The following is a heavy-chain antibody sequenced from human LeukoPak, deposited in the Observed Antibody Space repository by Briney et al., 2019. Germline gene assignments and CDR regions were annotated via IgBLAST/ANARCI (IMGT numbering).Heavy chain of an antibody. V-gene: IGHV1-69*04. J-gene: IGHJ5*02. CDR3: ARDLVREYSINWFDP. Sequence: SVKVSCKASGGTFSSYAISWVRQAPGQGLEWMGRIIPILGIANYAQKFQGRVTITADKSTSTAYMELSSLRSEDTAVYYCARDLVREYSINWFDPWGQGTLVTVSS. D-gene: IGHD5-12*01. CDR2: IIPILGIA. CDR1: GGTFSSYA.